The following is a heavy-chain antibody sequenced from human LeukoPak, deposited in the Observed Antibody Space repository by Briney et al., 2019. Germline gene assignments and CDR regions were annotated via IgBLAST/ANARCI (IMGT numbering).Heavy chain of an antibody. J-gene: IGHJ6*03. Sequence: GGSLRLSCAASGFTFSSYAMHWVRQAPGKGLEYVSAISSNGGSTYYANSVKGRLTISRDNSKNTLYLQMGSLRAEDMAVYYCARDVRGYSYGSYYYYYYYMDVWGKGTTVTVSS. CDR2: ISSNGGST. D-gene: IGHD5-18*01. CDR1: GFTFSSYA. CDR3: ARDVRGYSYGSYYYYYYYMDV. V-gene: IGHV3-64*01.